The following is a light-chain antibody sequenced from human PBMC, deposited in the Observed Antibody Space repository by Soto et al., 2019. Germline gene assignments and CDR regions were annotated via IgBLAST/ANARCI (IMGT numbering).Light chain of an antibody. CDR3: QQRSNWLT. J-gene: IGKJ4*01. Sequence: EIVLTQSPATLSLSPGERATLSCRASQSVSSYLAWYQQKPGQAPRLLIYDASSRATGIPARFSGSGSGTDIPLTIRSLEPDHFAVYYRQQRSNWLTFGEGTKVEIK. CDR2: DAS. CDR1: QSVSSY. V-gene: IGKV3-11*01.